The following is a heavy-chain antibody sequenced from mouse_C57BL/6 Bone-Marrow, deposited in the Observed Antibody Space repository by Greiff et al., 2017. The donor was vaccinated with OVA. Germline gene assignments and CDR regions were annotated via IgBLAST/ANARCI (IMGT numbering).Heavy chain of an antibody. V-gene: IGHV5-17*01. Sequence: EVQRVESGGGLVKPGGSLKLSCAASGFTFSDYGMHWVRQAPEKGLEWVAYISSGSSTIYYADTVKGRFTISRDNAKNTLFLQMTSLRSEDTAMYYCARPPFTTVVATPFAYWGQGTLVTVSA. D-gene: IGHD1-1*01. CDR1: GFTFSDYG. CDR2: ISSGSSTI. CDR3: ARPPFTTVVATPFAY. J-gene: IGHJ3*01.